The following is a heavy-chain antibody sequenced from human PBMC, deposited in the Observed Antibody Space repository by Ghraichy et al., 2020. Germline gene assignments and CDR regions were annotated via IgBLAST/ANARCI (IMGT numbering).Heavy chain of an antibody. CDR3: AKGYYDFWSGYYSPYNWFDP. CDR1: GYTFTSYG. Sequence: ASVKVSCKASGYTFTSYGISWVRQAPGQGLEWMGWISAYNGNTNYAQKLQGRVTMTTDTSTSTAYMELRSLGSDDTAVYYCAKGYYDFWSGYYSPYNWFDPWGQGTLVTVSS. V-gene: IGHV1-18*01. CDR2: ISAYNGNT. J-gene: IGHJ5*02. D-gene: IGHD3-3*01.